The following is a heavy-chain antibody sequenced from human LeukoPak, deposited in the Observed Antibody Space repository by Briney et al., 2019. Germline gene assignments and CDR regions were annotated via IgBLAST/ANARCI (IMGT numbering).Heavy chain of an antibody. J-gene: IGHJ4*02. V-gene: IGHV3-11*01. CDR1: GFTFSDYS. D-gene: IGHD3-10*01. CDR3: VRNYYYGSGSPYHY. CDR2: ISSSGSTI. Sequence: GGSLRLSCAASGFTFSDYSMSWIRQAPGKGLEWVSYISSSGSTIYYADSVKGRFTISRDNAKNSLYLQMNSLRAEDTAVYYCVRNYYYGSGSPYHYWGQGTLVTVSS.